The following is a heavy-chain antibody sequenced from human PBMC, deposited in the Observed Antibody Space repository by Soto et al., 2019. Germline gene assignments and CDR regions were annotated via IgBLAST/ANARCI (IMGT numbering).Heavy chain of an antibody. Sequence: SVKVSCKASGGTFSSDAISWVRQAPGQGLEWMGGIIPIFGTANYAQKFQGRVTITADESTSTAYMELSSLRSEDTAVYYCARGRAIVVVPAAMRRSPDAFDICGQGTMFTV. CDR3: ARGRAIVVVPAAMRRSPDAFDI. J-gene: IGHJ3*02. D-gene: IGHD2-2*01. CDR1: GGTFSSDA. CDR2: IIPIFGTA. V-gene: IGHV1-69*13.